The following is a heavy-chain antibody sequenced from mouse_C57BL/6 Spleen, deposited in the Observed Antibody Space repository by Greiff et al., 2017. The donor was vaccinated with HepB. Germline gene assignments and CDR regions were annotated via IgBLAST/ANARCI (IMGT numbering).Heavy chain of an antibody. CDR1: GFTFSSYG. CDR2: ISSGGSYT. CDR3: ARRGGCDSRVAY. D-gene: IGHD1-1*01. J-gene: IGHJ3*01. Sequence: EVKLVESGGDLVKPGGSLKLSCAASGFTFSSYGMSWVRQTPDKRLEWVATISSGGSYTYYPDSVKGRFTISRDNAKNTLYLQMSSLKSEDTAMYDCARRGGCDSRVAYWGQGTLVTVSA. V-gene: IGHV5-6*02.